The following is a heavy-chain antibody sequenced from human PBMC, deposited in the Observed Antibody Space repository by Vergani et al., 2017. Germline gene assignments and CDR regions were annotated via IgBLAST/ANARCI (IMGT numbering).Heavy chain of an antibody. CDR3: ARYSYGAMESTGGMDV. Sequence: QVQLVQSGAEVKKPGASVKVSCKASGYTFTSYGITWVRQAPGQGLEWMGWISAYNGNTNYAQKFQGRVTMTTDTSTSTAYMDLRSLRSDDTAVYYCARYSYGAMESTGGMDVWGQGTTVTVSS. D-gene: IGHD5-18*01. CDR2: ISAYNGNT. V-gene: IGHV1-18*01. CDR1: GYTFTSYG. J-gene: IGHJ6*02.